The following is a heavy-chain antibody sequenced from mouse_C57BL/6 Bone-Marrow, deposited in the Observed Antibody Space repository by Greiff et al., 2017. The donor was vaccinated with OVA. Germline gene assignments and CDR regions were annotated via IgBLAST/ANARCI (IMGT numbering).Heavy chain of an antibody. D-gene: IGHD2-3*01. Sequence: EVQGVESGGGLVKPGGSLKLSCAASGFTFSSYAMSWVRQTPEKRLEWVATISDGGSYTYYPDNVKGRFTISRDNAKNNLYLQMSHLKSEDTAMYYCARDAPWGWLLPWFAYWGQGTLVTVSA. CDR2: ISDGGSYT. J-gene: IGHJ3*01. V-gene: IGHV5-4*01. CDR3: ARDAPWGWLLPWFAY. CDR1: GFTFSSYA.